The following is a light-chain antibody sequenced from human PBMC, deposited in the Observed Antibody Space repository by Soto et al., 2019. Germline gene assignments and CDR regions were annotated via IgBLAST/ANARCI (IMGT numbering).Light chain of an antibody. CDR1: SSDVGGYNY. Sequence: QSVLPQPASVSGSPGQSITISCTGTSSDVGGYNYVSWYQQHPGKAPKLMIYDVSNRPSGVSNRFSGSKSGNTASLTISGLQAEDEADYYCSSHTCSSTSNVFGTGTKVTVL. J-gene: IGLJ1*01. CDR2: DVS. V-gene: IGLV2-14*01. CDR3: SSHTCSSTSNV.